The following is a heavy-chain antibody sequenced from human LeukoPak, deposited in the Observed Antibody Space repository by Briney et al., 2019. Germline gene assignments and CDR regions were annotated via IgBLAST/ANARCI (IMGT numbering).Heavy chain of an antibody. D-gene: IGHD3-16*01. CDR1: GVSVTNYY. V-gene: IGHV4-4*07. CDR2: NYPTGDT. CDR3: ARDLTARGSFDY. J-gene: IGHJ4*02. Sequence: SETLSLTCGVSGVSVTNYYWSWVRQPAGKRLEWIGRNYPTGDTIYNPSLKSRVTMSVDMSKNHLSLKLTSVTAADAAVYYCARDLTARGSFDYWGQGILVSVSS.